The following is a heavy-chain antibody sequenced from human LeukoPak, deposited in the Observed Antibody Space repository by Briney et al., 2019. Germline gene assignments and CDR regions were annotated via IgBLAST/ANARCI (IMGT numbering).Heavy chain of an antibody. J-gene: IGHJ4*02. CDR2: IYYGGST. D-gene: IGHD5-12*01. V-gene: IGHV4-39*01. CDR1: GGSISSSSYY. CDR3: ARRIIVATIDY. Sequence: SETLSLTCTVSGGSISSSSYYWAWIRQPPGTGREWIGSIYYGGSTYYNPSLKSRVTISADTSKNQFSLKLSSVTAADTAVYFCARRIIVATIDYWGQGTLVTVSS.